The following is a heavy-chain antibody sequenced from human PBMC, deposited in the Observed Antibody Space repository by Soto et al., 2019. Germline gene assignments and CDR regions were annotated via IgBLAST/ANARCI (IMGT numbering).Heavy chain of an antibody. CDR2: INGSSSTM. CDR3: ARGGRFRGSGDRCFSDGLFLS. J-gene: IGHJ5*02. Sequence: EVQLVESGGGLVQRGGSLRLSCAASGFTFGIYSMNWVRQAPGKGLEWISYINGSSSTMYYAASVKGRFIISIDNADNSLYLQMNSLRDVDTAVYYWARGGRFRGSGDRCFSDGLFLSWGQGTLVTVSS. CDR1: GFTFGIYS. D-gene: IGHD2-15*01. V-gene: IGHV3-48*02.